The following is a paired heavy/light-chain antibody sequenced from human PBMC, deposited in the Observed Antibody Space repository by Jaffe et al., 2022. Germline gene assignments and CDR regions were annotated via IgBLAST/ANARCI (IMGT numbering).Light chain of an antibody. CDR1: NIGSKS. V-gene: IGLV3-21*02. Sequence: SYVLTQPPSVSVAPGQTARITCGGNNIGSKSVHWYQQKPGQAPVLVVYDDSDRPSGIPERFSGSNSGNTATLTISRVEAGDEADYYCQVWDSSSDHGVFGTGTKVTVL. CDR2: DDS. CDR3: QVWDSSSDHGV. J-gene: IGLJ1*01.
Heavy chain of an antibody. D-gene: IGHD6-19*01. V-gene: IGHV3-30*02. Sequence: QVQLVESGGGVVQPGGSLRLSCAASGFTFSSYGMHWVRQAPGKGLEWVAFIRYDGSNKYYADSVKGRFTISRDNSKNTLYLQMNSLRAEDTAVYYCAKAAVRAVAGTHSAFDIWGQGTMVTVSS. J-gene: IGHJ3*02. CDR1: GFTFSSYG. CDR2: IRYDGSNK. CDR3: AKAAVRAVAGTHSAFDI.